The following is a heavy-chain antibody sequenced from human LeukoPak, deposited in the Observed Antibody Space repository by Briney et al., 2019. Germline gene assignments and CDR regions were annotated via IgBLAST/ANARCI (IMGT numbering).Heavy chain of an antibody. Sequence: ASETLSLTCTVSGGSISNYYWSWIRQPAGKGLEWIGRIRSSGSTNYNPSLKSRVTISVDKSKNQFSLRLSSVIAADTAVYFCARDRCEGYCTSFDSWGQGTLVTVSS. V-gene: IGHV4-4*07. CDR2: IRSSGST. CDR3: ARDRCEGYCTSFDS. D-gene: IGHD2-8*01. J-gene: IGHJ5*01. CDR1: GGSISNYY.